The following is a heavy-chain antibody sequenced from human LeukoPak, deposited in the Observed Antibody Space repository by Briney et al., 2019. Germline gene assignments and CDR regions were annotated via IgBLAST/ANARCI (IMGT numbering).Heavy chain of an antibody. V-gene: IGHV4-59*01. CDR2: IYYSGST. CDR1: GGSISSYY. CDR3: ARGTLGFPPDY. Sequence: SETLSLTCTVSGGSISSYYWSWIRQPPGKGLEWIGYIYYSGSTNYNPSLKSRVTISVDTSKNQLSLKLSSVTAADTAVYYCARGTLGFPPDYWGQGTLVTVSS. J-gene: IGHJ4*02.